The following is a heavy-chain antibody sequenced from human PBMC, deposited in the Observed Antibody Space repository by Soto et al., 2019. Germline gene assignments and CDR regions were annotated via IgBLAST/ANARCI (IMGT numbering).Heavy chain of an antibody. CDR1: GFTSGNAW. CDR3: TTDETGGSYYGEFDY. CDR2: IKSNTDGGTT. Sequence: GGSLRLACAASGFTSGNAWMSWVRQAPGRGLEWVGRIKSNTDGGTTDYAAPVKGRFTISRDDSKNTLYLQMNSLKTEDTAVYDCTTDETGGSYYGEFDYWGPGTLVTVSS. V-gene: IGHV3-15*01. J-gene: IGHJ4*02. D-gene: IGHD1-26*01.